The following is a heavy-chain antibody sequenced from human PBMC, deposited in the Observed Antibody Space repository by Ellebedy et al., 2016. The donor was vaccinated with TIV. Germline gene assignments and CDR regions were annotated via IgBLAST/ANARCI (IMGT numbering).Heavy chain of an antibody. V-gene: IGHV4-59*01. D-gene: IGHD6-19*01. J-gene: IGHJ4*02. CDR3: ARSSGWDRFDY. CDR2: IYYRGST. Sequence: MPGGSLRLSCTVSGGSISSYYWSWIRQPPGKGLEWIGYIYYRGSTNYNPSLKSRVTIAVDTSKKQISLKLSSVTAADTAVYYCARSSGWDRFDYWGQGTLVTVSS. CDR1: GGSISSYY.